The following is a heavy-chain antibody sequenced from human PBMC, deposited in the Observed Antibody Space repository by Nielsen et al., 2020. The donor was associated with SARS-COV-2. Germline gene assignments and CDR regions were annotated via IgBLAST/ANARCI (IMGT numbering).Heavy chain of an antibody. J-gene: IGHJ3*01. CDR2: IDHSGTT. CDR1: GGSFSGYC. CDR3: ARAPNVDILTGDYADGFDV. Sequence: SETLSFTCAVYGGSFSGYCWSWVRQTPGKGLEWIGEIDHSGTTNLSPALNGRVTVSVNPSKNQFSLKMTSLTAADTAIYYCARAPNVDILTGDYADGFDVWGQGTGVTVSS. D-gene: IGHD3-9*01. V-gene: IGHV4-34*01.